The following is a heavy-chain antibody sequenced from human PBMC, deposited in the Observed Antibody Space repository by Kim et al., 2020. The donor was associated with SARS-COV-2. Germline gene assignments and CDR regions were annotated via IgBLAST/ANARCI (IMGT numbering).Heavy chain of an antibody. D-gene: IGHD3-10*01. V-gene: IGHV1-69*13. CDR3: ARDPRPGSGSYPSVLFYYYGMDV. CDR2: IIPIFGTA. CDR1: GGTFSSYA. J-gene: IGHJ6*02. Sequence: SVKVSCKASGGTFSSYAISWVRQAPGQGLEWMGGIIPIFGTANYAQKFQGRVTITADESTSTAYMELSSLRSEDTAVYYCARDPRPGSGSYPSVLFYYYGMDVWGQGTTVTVSS.